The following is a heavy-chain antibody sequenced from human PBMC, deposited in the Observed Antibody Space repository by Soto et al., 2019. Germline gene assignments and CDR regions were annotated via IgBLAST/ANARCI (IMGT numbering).Heavy chain of an antibody. J-gene: IGHJ6*02. D-gene: IGHD3-22*01. CDR2: IWYDGSNK. Sequence: GGSLRLSCAASGFTFSSYGMHWVRQAPGKGLEWVAVIWYDGSNKYYADSVKGRFTISRDNSKNTLYLQMNSLRAEDTAVYYCARVLYDSSGYEDYYYYYGMDVWGQGTTVTVSS. CDR1: GFTFSSYG. V-gene: IGHV3-33*01. CDR3: ARVLYDSSGYEDYYYYYGMDV.